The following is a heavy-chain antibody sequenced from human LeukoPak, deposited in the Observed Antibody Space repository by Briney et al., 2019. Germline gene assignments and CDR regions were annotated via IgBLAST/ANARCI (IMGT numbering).Heavy chain of an antibody. D-gene: IGHD1-26*01. CDR1: GGSISSYY. Sequence: PSETLSLTCTVSGGSISSYYWSWIRQPPGKGLEWIGYIYYSGSPNYNPSLKSRVTISVDTSKNQFSLKLSSVTAADTAVYYCARRGNSGTYYYYYMDVWGKGTTVTVSS. CDR2: IYYSGSP. J-gene: IGHJ6*03. V-gene: IGHV4-59*01. CDR3: ARRGNSGTYYYYYMDV.